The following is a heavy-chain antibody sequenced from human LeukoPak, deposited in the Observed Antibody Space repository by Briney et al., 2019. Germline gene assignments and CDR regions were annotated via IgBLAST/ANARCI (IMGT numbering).Heavy chain of an antibody. D-gene: IGHD4-23*01. CDR1: GGTFISYA. V-gene: IGHV1-69*01. CDR3: ARDYGGNGENYYFDY. J-gene: IGHJ4*02. CDR2: IIPIFGTA. Sequence: SVKVSCKASGGTFISYAISWVRQAPGQGLEWMGGIIPIFGTANYAQKFQGRVTITADESTSTAYMELSSLRSEDTAVYYCARDYGGNGENYYFDYWGQGTLVTVSS.